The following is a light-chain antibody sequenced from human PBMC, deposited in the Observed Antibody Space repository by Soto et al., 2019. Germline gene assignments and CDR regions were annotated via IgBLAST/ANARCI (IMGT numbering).Light chain of an antibody. Sequence: QSVPTQPPSASGSPGQSVTIACTGTSSDIGAYNYVSWYQQHPGKAPKVIIYQVSKRPSGVSDRFSASKSGNTASLTVSGLQPEDEADYYCSSYAGNSNLVFGGGTKVTVL. CDR3: SSYAGNSNLV. CDR1: SSDIGAYNY. J-gene: IGLJ2*01. V-gene: IGLV2-8*01. CDR2: QVS.